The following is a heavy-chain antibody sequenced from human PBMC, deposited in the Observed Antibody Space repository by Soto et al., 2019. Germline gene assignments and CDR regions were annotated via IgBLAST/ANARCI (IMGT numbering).Heavy chain of an antibody. CDR1: GASITCADSY. V-gene: IGHV4-30-4*01. J-gene: IGHJ4*02. Sequence: SETLSLTCAVSGASITCADSYWFWIRKPPGKGLEWIGYIAYSGDTYYNPSLRSRITINPDTSKNQFSLQLNSVTPEDTAVYYCARGSYYSGWVWGQGTLVTVSS. CDR3: ARGSYYSGWV. CDR2: IAYSGDT. D-gene: IGHD6-19*01.